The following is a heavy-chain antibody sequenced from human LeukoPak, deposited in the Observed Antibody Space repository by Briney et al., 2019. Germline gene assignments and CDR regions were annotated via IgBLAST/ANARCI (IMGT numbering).Heavy chain of an antibody. V-gene: IGHV4-31*03. CDR3: ASAARQGFTMIVVPFFYFDL. CDR1: GGSISSGASD. CDR2: INHSGST. Sequence: SETLSLTCTVSGGSISSGASDWGWIRQHPERGLEWVGYINHSGSTYYNPSLGSRVTMSVDTSKNQFSLKLSSVTAADSAVYYCASAARQGFTMIVVPFFYFDLWGRGTLVTVSS. J-gene: IGHJ2*01. D-gene: IGHD3-22*01.